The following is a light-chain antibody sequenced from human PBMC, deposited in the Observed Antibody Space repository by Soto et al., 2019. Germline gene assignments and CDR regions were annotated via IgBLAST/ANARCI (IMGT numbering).Light chain of an antibody. V-gene: IGKV1-5*03. Sequence: DIQVTQSPSTLSASVGDRVTITCRDSQSISTWLAWFQQKPGRAPKVLISKASTLESGVPSRFSGDGSGTEFTLTISSLQTDDLATYYCQQFGAGSPWTFGQGTKVELK. CDR1: QSISTW. CDR2: KAS. CDR3: QQFGAGSPWT. J-gene: IGKJ1*01.